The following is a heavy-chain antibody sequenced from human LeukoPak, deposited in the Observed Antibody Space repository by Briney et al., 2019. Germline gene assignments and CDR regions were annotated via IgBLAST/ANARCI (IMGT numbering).Heavy chain of an antibody. Sequence: GGSLRLSCAASGFTFSSYSMNWVGQAPGKGLECGSSISSSSSYIYYADSVKGRFTISRDNAKNSLYLQMNSLRAEDTAVYYCAARYCSSTSCLGWGQGTLVTVSS. J-gene: IGHJ4*02. CDR1: GFTFSSYS. D-gene: IGHD2-2*01. CDR2: ISSSSSYI. V-gene: IGHV3-21*01. CDR3: AARYCSSTSCLG.